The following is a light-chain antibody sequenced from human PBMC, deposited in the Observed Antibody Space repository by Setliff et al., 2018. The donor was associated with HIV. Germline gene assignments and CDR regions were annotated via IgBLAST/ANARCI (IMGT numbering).Light chain of an antibody. J-gene: IGLJ1*01. CDR3: GSFTSSSTYGSYTSSSTYV. Sequence: QSVLAQPASVSGSLGQSITISCSGSSTDARTYNYVSWYQKHPGKAPKLIIYEVSRRPPGVSNRFSGSKSANTASLTISGLQAEDEADYHCGSFTSSSTYGSYTSSSTYVFGIGTKVTVL. CDR2: EVS. V-gene: IGLV2-14*01. CDR1: STDARTYNY.